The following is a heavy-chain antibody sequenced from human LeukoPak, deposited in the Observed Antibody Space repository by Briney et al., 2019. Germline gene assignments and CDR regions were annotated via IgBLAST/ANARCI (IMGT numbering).Heavy chain of an antibody. D-gene: IGHD3-3*01. Sequence: SETLSLTCTVSGGSISSGSYYWSWIRQPPGKGLEWIGEINHSGSTNYNPSLKSRVTISVDTSKNQFSLKLSSVTAADTAVYYCARQGYDFWSGPGAFDIWGQGTMVTVSS. CDR3: ARQGYDFWSGPGAFDI. CDR1: GGSISSGSYY. V-gene: IGHV4-39*01. J-gene: IGHJ3*02. CDR2: INHSGST.